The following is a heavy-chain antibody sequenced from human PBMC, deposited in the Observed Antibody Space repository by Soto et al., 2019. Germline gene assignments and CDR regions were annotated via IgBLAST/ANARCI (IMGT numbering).Heavy chain of an antibody. J-gene: IGHJ6*02. CDR2: LYSGGTT. V-gene: IGHV3-53*01. D-gene: IGHD3-3*01. CDR1: GFSVSNNY. Sequence: GGSLRLSCAASGFSVSNNYMSWVRQAPGKGLEWVSILYSGGTTYYADSVQGRFTISRDNSKNTLYLQMDTLRADDTAVYYCAKGYYGPQRTPYYSMDVWGQGTTVTVSS. CDR3: AKGYYGPQRTPYYSMDV.